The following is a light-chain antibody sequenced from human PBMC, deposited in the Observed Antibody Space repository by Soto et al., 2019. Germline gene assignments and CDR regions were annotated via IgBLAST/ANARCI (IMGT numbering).Light chain of an antibody. CDR1: QSISSW. CDR3: QQYNTYPWT. CDR2: DAS. V-gene: IGKV1-5*01. Sequence: ESQETQSPANVCTSLGYRVHLTNRASQSISSWLAWYQQKPGKAPKLLLYDASTLQSGVPSRFSGSGSGTDFTLTISRLHPDDFATYDHQQYNTYPWTFGQGTKVDIK. J-gene: IGKJ1*01.